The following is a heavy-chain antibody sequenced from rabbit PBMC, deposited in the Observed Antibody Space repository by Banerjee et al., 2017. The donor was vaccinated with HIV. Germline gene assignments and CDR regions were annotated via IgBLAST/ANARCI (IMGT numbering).Heavy chain of an antibody. CDR2: IWTSGGST. D-gene: IGHD8-1*01. Sequence: QALVEAGGDLVEHGASLPLPCTASGFFFCRNYHMSWVRQAPGKGLELIACIWTSGGSTDYPKGRFTVSKTASTAVTLQMTSRTAADTVTYFGARGAGSRYYSLWGPGTLVTVS. J-gene: IGHJ6*01. CDR3: ARGAGSRYYSL. CDR1: GFFFCRNYH. V-gene: IGHV1S40*01.